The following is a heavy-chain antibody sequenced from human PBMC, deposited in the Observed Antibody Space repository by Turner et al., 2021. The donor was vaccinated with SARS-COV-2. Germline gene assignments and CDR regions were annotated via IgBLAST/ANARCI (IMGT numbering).Heavy chain of an antibody. CDR1: GFTFSSCG. Sequence: QVQLVESGGGVVQPGRSLRLSCAASGFTFSSCGMHWVRQAPGKGLEGVAVTSYDGSNKYYADSVKGRFTISRDNSKNTLYLQMNSLRAEDTAVYYCAKQQGLYSNPMYYFDYWGQGTLVTVSS. CDR3: AKQQGLYSNPMYYFDY. J-gene: IGHJ4*02. D-gene: IGHD4-4*01. CDR2: TSYDGSNK. V-gene: IGHV3-30*18.